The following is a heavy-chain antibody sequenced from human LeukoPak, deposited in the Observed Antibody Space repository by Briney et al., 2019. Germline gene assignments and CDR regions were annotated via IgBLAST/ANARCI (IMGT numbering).Heavy chain of an antibody. V-gene: IGHV4-61*09. J-gene: IGHJ4*02. CDR1: GGSISSGNYY. Sequence: PSETLSLTCTVSGGSISSGNYYWSWIRQPAGKGLEWIGHIYTSGSTNYNPSLKSRVTISVDTSKNQFSLKLSFVTAADTAVYYCARDPPIRQDSSDSSGYYPRYYFDYWGQGTLVTVSS. CDR3: ARDPPIRQDSSDSSGYYPRYYFDY. CDR2: IYTSGST. D-gene: IGHD3-22*01.